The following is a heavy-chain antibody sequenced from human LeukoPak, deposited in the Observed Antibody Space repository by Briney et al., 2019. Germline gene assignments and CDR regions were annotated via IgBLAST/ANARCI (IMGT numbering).Heavy chain of an antibody. CDR2: INPNSGGT. V-gene: IGHV1-2*02. Sequence: ASVKVSCKASGYTFTGYYMHWVRQAPGQGLEWMGWINPNSGGTNYAQKLQGRVTMTTDTSTSTAYMELRSLRSDDTAVYYCAREYYYGSPTWGYYYYYMDVWGKGTTVTVSS. CDR1: GYTFTGYY. CDR3: AREYYYGSPTWGYYYYYMDV. D-gene: IGHD3-10*01. J-gene: IGHJ6*03.